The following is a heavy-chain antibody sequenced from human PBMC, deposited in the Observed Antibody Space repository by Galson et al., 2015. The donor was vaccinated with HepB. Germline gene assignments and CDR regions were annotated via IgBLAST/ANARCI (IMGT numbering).Heavy chain of an antibody. CDR3: ARDLYRLGY. V-gene: IGHV1-24*01. J-gene: IGHJ4*02. CDR2: FDSEDGET. CDR1: GDTLTELS. Sequence: SAKVSCKVSGDTLTELSMHWVRQAPGKGLEWMGGFDSEDGETIYAQKFQGRVTMNEDTSTNTAYIELSSLRSEDTAMYYCARDLYRLGYWGQGTLVTVSS. D-gene: IGHD1-26*01.